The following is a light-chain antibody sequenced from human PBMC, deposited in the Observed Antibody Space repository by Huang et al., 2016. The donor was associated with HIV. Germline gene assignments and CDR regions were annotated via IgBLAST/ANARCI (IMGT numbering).Light chain of an antibody. CDR2: GAS. CDR1: QSVSSN. Sequence: EIVMTQSPATLSVSPGERATLSCRASQSVSSNLAWYQQKPGQAPRLLIYGASTRATGIPARISGSGSGTDFTLTISSLQSEDFAVYYCQQYNNWPRTFGPGTKVDIK. CDR3: QQYNNWPRT. V-gene: IGKV3-15*01. J-gene: IGKJ3*01.